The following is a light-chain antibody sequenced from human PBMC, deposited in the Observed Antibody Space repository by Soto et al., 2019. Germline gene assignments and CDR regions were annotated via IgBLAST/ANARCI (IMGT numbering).Light chain of an antibody. Sequence: EIVLTQSPGTLSLSPGERATLSCRASQSVGSSYLAWYQQKPGQAPRLLLYGASSRATGIPDRFSGSGSGTDFTLTISRLEPEDFAVYYCQQYGSSPPWTFGQGTKVESK. CDR2: GAS. J-gene: IGKJ1*01. V-gene: IGKV3-20*01. CDR3: QQYGSSPPWT. CDR1: QSVGSSY.